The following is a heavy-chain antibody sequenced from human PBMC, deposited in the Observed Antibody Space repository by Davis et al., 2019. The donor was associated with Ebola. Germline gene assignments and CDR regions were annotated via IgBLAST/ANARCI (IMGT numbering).Heavy chain of an antibody. D-gene: IGHD2-8*02. V-gene: IGHV3-23*01. CDR2: ISGSGGST. CDR3: ARDTGVVYAILYYGMDV. Sequence: GESLKISCAASGFTFDDYAMTWVRQAPGKGLEWVSAISGSGGSTYYADSVKGRFTISRDNSKKTLYLQMNSLRAEDTAVYYCARDTGVVYAILYYGMDVWGQGTTVTVSS. J-gene: IGHJ6*02. CDR1: GFTFDDYA.